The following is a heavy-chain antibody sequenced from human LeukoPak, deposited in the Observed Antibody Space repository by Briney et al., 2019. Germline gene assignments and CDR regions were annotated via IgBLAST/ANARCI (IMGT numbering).Heavy chain of an antibody. V-gene: IGHV4-61*02. CDR3: ARLRLQQPYY. CDR1: DGSIRSGLYH. J-gene: IGHJ4*02. Sequence: PSQTLSLTCTVSDGSIRSGLYHWSWIRQPAGKGLEWIGRISTSGSTNYNPSLKSRVTISVDTSKNQFSLKLSSVTAADTAVYYCARLRLQQPYYWGQGTLVTVSS. D-gene: IGHD6-13*01. CDR2: ISTSGST.